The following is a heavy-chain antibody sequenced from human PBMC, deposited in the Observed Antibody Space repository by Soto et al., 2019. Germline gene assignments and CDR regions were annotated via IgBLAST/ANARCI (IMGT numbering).Heavy chain of an antibody. D-gene: IGHD7-27*01. CDR3: ARVWRSNWEAYYFDY. V-gene: IGHV3-74*01. CDR1: GFTFSSYW. J-gene: IGHJ4*02. Sequence: GGSLRLSCAASGFTFSSYWMHWVRQAPGKGLVWVSRINSDGSSTSYADSVKGRFTISRDNAKNTLYLQMNSLRAEDTAVYYCARVWRSNWEAYYFDYWGQGTLVTVSS. CDR2: INSDGSST.